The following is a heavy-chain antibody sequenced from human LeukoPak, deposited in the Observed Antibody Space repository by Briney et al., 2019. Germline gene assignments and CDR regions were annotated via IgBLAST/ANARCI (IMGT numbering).Heavy chain of an antibody. CDR1: GGSVNNFF. CDR2: IYTSGST. D-gene: IGHD3-3*02. CDR3: ARSAPDLAQFSYYGMDV. J-gene: IGHJ6*02. Sequence: SETLFLTCSVSGGSVNNFFWSWIRQPAGKGLEWIGRIYTSGSTNYNPSLKSRVTMSQDTSKNQLSLRLTSVTAADTAVYYCARSAPDLAQFSYYGMDVWGQGTTVTVSS. V-gene: IGHV4-4*07.